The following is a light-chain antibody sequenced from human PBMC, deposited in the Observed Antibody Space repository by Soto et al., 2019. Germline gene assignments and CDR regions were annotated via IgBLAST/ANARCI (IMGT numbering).Light chain of an antibody. V-gene: IGKV3D-20*02. J-gene: IGKJ4*01. CDR3: QHCQPYGDLPLLT. Sequence: VFTQCPASLSLKQGESATHSWRASKRFSHSYLAWYQQKPGQAPRLLIYDASSRATGVPDRFSGSGSGTDFTLTISRLEPEHFAVYYCQHCQPYGDLPLLTFGGG. CDR2: DAS. CDR1: KRFSHSY.